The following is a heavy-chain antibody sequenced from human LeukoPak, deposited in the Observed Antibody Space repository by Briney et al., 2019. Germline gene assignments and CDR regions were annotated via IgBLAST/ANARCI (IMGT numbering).Heavy chain of an antibody. CDR2: IRSKAYGGTT. D-gene: IGHD6-6*01. CDR1: GFTFGDYA. Sequence: GGSLRLSCTASGFTFGDYAMSWVRQAPGKGLEWVGFIRSKAYGGTTEYAASVKGRFTISRDDSKSIAYLQMNSLITEDTAVYYCTRVWAARFDYRGQGTLVTVSS. V-gene: IGHV3-49*04. CDR3: TRVWAARFDY. J-gene: IGHJ4*02.